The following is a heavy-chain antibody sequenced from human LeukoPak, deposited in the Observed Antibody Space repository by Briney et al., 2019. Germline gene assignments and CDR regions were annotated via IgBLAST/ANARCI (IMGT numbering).Heavy chain of an antibody. V-gene: IGHV3-23*01. CDR1: GFTVSSNY. J-gene: IGHJ4*02. D-gene: IGHD3-22*01. Sequence: PGGSLRLSCAASGFTVSSNYMSWVRQAPGKGLEWVSAISGSGGSTYYADSVKGRFTISRDNSKNTLYLQMNSLRAEDTAVYYCAKGYSSGYYDYWGQGTLVTVSS. CDR2: ISGSGGST. CDR3: AKGYSSGYYDY.